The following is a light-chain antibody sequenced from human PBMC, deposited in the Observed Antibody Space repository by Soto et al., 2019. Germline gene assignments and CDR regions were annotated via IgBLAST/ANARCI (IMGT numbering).Light chain of an antibody. CDR2: DTS. Sequence: QAVVTQEPSLTVSPGGTVTLTCASSTGAVTSGHYPYWFQKKPGQVPRTLIYDTSNKHSWTPTRFSGSLLGGKAALTLSGVQPEDEAEYYCLLSYRGTHVVFGGGTKGTVL. J-gene: IGLJ2*01. CDR1: TGAVTSGHY. V-gene: IGLV7-46*01. CDR3: LLSYRGTHVV.